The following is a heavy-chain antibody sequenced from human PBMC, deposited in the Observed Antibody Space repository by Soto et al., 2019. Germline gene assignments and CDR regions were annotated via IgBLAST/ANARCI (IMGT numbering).Heavy chain of an antibody. D-gene: IGHD5-18*01. CDR1: GYSFTSYW. CDR3: ARVGYSYGSYYYYGMDV. J-gene: IGHJ6*02. Sequence: GESLKISCKGSGYSFTSYWIGWVRQMPGKGLEWMGIIYPGDSDTRYSPSFQGQVTISADKSISTAYLQWSSLKASDTAMYYCARVGYSYGSYYYYGMDVWGQGTTVTVSS. V-gene: IGHV5-51*01. CDR2: IYPGDSDT.